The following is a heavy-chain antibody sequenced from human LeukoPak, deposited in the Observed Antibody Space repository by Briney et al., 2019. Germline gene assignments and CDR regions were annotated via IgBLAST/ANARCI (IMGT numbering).Heavy chain of an antibody. Sequence: GGSLRLSCAASGFIFSDYYMSWIRQAPGKGLEWVSYISSGGSTIYYADSVKGRFIISRDNAKNSLYLQMNSLRAEDTAVYYCARARILWFGEPHYFDSWGLGTLVTVSS. J-gene: IGHJ4*02. V-gene: IGHV3-11*01. CDR2: ISSGGSTI. CDR3: ARARILWFGEPHYFDS. D-gene: IGHD3-10*01. CDR1: GFIFSDYY.